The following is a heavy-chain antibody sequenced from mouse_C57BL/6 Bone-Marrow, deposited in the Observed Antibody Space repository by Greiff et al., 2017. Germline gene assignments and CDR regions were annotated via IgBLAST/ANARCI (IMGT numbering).Heavy chain of an antibody. CDR3: ARGGGYYPFFAY. D-gene: IGHD2-3*01. J-gene: IGHJ3*01. V-gene: IGHV1-64*01. Sequence: QVQLKQPGAELVKPGASVKLSCKASGYTFTSYWMHWVKQRPGQGLEWIGMIHPNSGSTNYNEKFKSKATLTVDKSSSTAYMQLSSLTSEDSAVYYCARGGGYYPFFAYWGQGTLVTVSA. CDR2: IHPNSGST. CDR1: GYTFTSYW.